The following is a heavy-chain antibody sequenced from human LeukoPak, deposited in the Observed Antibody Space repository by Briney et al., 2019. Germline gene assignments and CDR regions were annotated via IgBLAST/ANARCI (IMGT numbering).Heavy chain of an antibody. D-gene: IGHD2-21*02. Sequence: PVGSLRLSCAASTFTFSSYAMHWVRQAPGKGLEWVAVISYDGINKFYTDSVKGRFTISRDNSKNTLYLQMNSLRAEDTAIYYCARRVGNICGGDCSIGLGYWGQGTLVTVSS. CDR3: ARRVGNICGGDCSIGLGY. CDR1: TFTFSSYA. J-gene: IGHJ4*02. V-gene: IGHV3-30-3*01. CDR2: ISYDGINK.